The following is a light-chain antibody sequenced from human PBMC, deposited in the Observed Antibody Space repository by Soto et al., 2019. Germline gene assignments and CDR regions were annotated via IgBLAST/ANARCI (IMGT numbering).Light chain of an antibody. CDR2: KAS. V-gene: IGKV1-5*03. Sequence: DIQMTQSPSTLSASVGDRVTITCRASQSISSWLAWYQQKPGKAPKLLIYKASTLESGVPSNFSGSGSGTEFTLTISGLQSEDFALYYCQQYQNLWTFGQGTKVDIK. CDR1: QSISSW. J-gene: IGKJ1*01. CDR3: QQYQNLWT.